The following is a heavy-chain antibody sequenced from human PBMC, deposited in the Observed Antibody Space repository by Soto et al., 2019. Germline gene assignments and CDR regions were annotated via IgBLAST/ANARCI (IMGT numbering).Heavy chain of an antibody. V-gene: IGHV1-8*02. CDR3: ARRKERSGPHYFDY. Sequence: ASVKVSCKASGYTFTTYDVSWVRQASGPGLEWMGWMNPSNGNTGYAQKFQGRVTMTRNTSISTVYMELSGLRPDDTAVYYCARRKERSGPHYFDYWGQGTRVTVSS. J-gene: IGHJ4*02. CDR2: MNPSNGNT. CDR1: GYTFTTYD. D-gene: IGHD6-25*01.